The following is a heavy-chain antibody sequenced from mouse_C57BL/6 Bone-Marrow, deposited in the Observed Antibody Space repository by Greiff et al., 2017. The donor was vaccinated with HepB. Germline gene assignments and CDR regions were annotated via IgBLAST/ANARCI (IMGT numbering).Heavy chain of an antibody. CDR1: GFTFSSYA. V-gene: IGHV5-4*01. CDR3: ARDKGGYDRYAMDY. Sequence: EVHLVESGGGLVKPGGSLKLSCAASGFTFSSYAMSWVRQTPEKRLEWVATISDGGSYTYYPDNVKGRFTISRDNAKNNLYLQMSHLKSEDTAMYYCARDKGGYDRYAMDYWGQGTSVTVSS. J-gene: IGHJ4*01. D-gene: IGHD2-2*01. CDR2: ISDGGSYT.